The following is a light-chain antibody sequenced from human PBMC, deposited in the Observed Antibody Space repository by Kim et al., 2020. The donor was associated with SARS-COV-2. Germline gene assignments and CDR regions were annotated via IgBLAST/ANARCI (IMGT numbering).Light chain of an antibody. J-gene: IGKJ4*01. V-gene: IGKV3-15*01. CDR2: GAS. Sequence: EIVMTQSPATLSVSPGERATLSCRASQSVSSNLAWYQQKPGQAPRLLIYGASTRATGIPARFSGSGSGTEFTLTISSLQSEDFAVYYCQQYNSLGGGTKVDIK. CDR3: QQYNS. CDR1: QSVSSN.